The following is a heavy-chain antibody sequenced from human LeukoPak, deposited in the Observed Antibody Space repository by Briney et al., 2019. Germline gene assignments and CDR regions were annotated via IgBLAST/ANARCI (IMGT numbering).Heavy chain of an antibody. CDR1: GFTFSSYG. J-gene: IGHJ4*02. CDR3: AKEEGKYSSGWYPQHYFDY. CDR2: ISYDGSNK. V-gene: IGHV3-30*18. D-gene: IGHD6-19*01. Sequence: RGSLRLSCAASGFTFSSYGMHWVRQAPGKGLEWVAVISYDGSNKYYADSVKGRFTISRDNSKNTLYLQMNSLRAEDTAVYYCAKEEGKYSSGWYPQHYFDYWGQGTLVTVSS.